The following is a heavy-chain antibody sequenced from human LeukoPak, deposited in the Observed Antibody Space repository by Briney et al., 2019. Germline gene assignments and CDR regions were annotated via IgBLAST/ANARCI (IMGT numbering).Heavy chain of an antibody. CDR3: AKLPESSIAAAGDFDY. D-gene: IGHD6-13*01. J-gene: IGHJ4*02. Sequence: GGSLRLSCAASGFTFSSYAMSWVRQAPGKGLEWVSAISGSGGSTYYADSVKGRFTISRDNSKNTLYLQMNSLRAEDTAVYYCAKLPESSIAAAGDFDYWGQGTLVTVSS. CDR2: ISGSGGST. V-gene: IGHV3-23*01. CDR1: GFTFSSYA.